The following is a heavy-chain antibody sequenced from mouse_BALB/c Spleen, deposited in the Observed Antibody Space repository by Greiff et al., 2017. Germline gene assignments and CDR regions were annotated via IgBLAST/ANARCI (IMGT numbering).Heavy chain of an antibody. CDR3: ARPNYGSSPPWFAY. Sequence: EVKVVESGGGLVKPGGSLKLSCAASGFTFSDYYMYWVRQTPEKRLEWVATISDGGSYTYYPDSVKGRFTISRDNAKNNLYLQMSSLKSEDTAMYYCARPNYGSSPPWFAYWGQGTLVTVSA. CDR2: ISDGGSYT. V-gene: IGHV5-4*02. D-gene: IGHD1-1*01. J-gene: IGHJ3*01. CDR1: GFTFSDYY.